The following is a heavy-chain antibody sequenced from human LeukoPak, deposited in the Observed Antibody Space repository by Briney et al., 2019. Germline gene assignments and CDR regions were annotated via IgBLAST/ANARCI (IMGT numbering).Heavy chain of an antibody. J-gene: IGHJ6*02. D-gene: IGHD3-10*01. CDR3: ARVSYYGSGYYYGMGV. CDR2: ISSNGGST. CDR1: GFTFSSYA. V-gene: IGHV3-64*01. Sequence: PGGSLRLSCAASGFTFSSYAMHWVRQAPGKGLEYVSAISSNGGSTYYANSVKGRFTISRDNSKNTLYLQMGSLRAEDMAVYYCARVSYYGSGYYYGMGVWGQGTTVTVSS.